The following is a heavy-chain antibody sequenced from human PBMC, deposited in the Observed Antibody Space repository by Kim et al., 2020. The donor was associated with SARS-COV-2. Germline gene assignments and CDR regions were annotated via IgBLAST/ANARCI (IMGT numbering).Heavy chain of an antibody. J-gene: IGHJ6*02. Sequence: GGSLRLSCAASGFTFSSYWMHWVRQAPGKGLVWVSRINSDGSSTSYADSVKGRFTISRDNAKNTLYLQMNSLRAEDTAVYYCARDHIVVVPAAIAVYYYYGMDVWGQGTTVTVSS. CDR1: GFTFSSYW. D-gene: IGHD2-2*02. V-gene: IGHV3-74*01. CDR3: ARDHIVVVPAAIAVYYYYGMDV. CDR2: INSDGSST.